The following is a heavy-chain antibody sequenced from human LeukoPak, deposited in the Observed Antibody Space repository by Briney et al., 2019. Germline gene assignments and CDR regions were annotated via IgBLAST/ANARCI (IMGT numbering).Heavy chain of an antibody. CDR3: ARDHGSGSSHPLDY. V-gene: IGHV4-39*07. Sequence: SQTLSLTCTVSGGSISSGSYYWSWIRQPPGKGLEWIGEINHSGSTNYNPSLKSRVTISVDTSKNQFSLKLSSVTAADTAVYYCARDHGSGSSHPLDYWGQGTLVTVSS. CDR2: INHSGST. D-gene: IGHD3-10*01. CDR1: GGSISSGSYY. J-gene: IGHJ4*02.